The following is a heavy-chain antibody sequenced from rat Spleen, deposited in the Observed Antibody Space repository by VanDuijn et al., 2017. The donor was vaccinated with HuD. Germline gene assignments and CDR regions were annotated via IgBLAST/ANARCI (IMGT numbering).Heavy chain of an antibody. CDR1: GFSLTSNG. V-gene: IGHV2S12*01. D-gene: IGHD1-12*01. Sequence: QVQLKESGPGLVQPSQTLSLTCIVSGFSLTSNGVSWVRQPPGKGLEWLATISTGGNTYYNSALKSRLSISRDTSKSQVFLKMNSLQTEDIATYYCVRERHSYGVMDAWGQGTSVTVSS. CDR3: VRERHSYGVMDA. CDR2: ISTGGNT. J-gene: IGHJ4*01.